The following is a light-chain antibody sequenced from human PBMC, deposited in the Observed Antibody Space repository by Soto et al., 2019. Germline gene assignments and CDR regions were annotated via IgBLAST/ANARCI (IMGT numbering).Light chain of an antibody. CDR3: QHYNSYPWT. J-gene: IGKJ1*01. V-gene: IGKV1-5*03. CDR2: QAS. Sequence: IPMTQSPSTLSASVGDRVIITCRASQSISSWLAWYQQKAGKAPKLLIYQASSLESGVPSRFSGSGSGTEFTLTISSLQPDDFATYYCQHYNSYPWTFGQGTRVEIK. CDR1: QSISSW.